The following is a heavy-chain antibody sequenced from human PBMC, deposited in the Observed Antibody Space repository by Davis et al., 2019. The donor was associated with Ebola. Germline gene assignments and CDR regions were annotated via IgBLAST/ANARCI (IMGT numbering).Heavy chain of an antibody. CDR1: GFTFSTYS. CDR2: ISSDSDYI. D-gene: IGHD3-16*01. CDR3: ARLRLVYYGMDV. V-gene: IGHV3-21*01. J-gene: IGHJ6*02. Sequence: GESLKISCAASGFTFSTYSMSWVRQAPGKGLEWVSSISSDSDYIYYADSAKGRFTISRDNAKNSLYLQMNSLRAEDTAVYYCARLRLVYYGMDVWGQGTTVTVSS.